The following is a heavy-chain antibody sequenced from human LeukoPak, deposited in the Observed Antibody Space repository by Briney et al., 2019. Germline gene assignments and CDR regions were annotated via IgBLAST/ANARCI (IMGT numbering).Heavy chain of an antibody. CDR2: IYYSGST. D-gene: IGHD6-13*01. CDR3: ARHRIAAAGTRHFDL. Sequence: PSETLSLTCTVSGGSLSSSSYYWGWIRQPPGKGLEWIGSIYYSGSTYYNPSLKSRVTISVDTSKNQFSLKLSSVTAADTAVYYCARHRIAAAGTRHFDLWGRGTLVTVSS. J-gene: IGHJ2*01. CDR1: GGSLSSSSYY. V-gene: IGHV4-39*01.